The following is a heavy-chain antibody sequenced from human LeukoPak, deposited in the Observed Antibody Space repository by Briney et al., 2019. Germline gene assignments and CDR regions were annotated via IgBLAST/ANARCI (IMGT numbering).Heavy chain of an antibody. CDR1: RFTFSSYW. Sequence: GSLRLSCAASRFTFSSYWMSWVRQAPGTGLEWVANIKEDGSEKFYVDSVKGRFTISRDNAKNSLYLQMDSLRAEDTAVYYCARAADYYGSRLDYWGQGTLVTVSS. CDR2: IKEDGSEK. V-gene: IGHV3-7*04. CDR3: ARAADYYGSRLDY. J-gene: IGHJ4*02. D-gene: IGHD3-10*01.